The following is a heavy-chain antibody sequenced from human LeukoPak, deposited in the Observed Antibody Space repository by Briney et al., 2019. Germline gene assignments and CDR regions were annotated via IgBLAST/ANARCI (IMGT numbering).Heavy chain of an antibody. CDR3: ARAWSGSYVD. D-gene: IGHD1-26*01. CDR1: GYTFTTYG. J-gene: IGHJ4*02. V-gene: IGHV1-18*01. Sequence: ASVKVSCKASGYTFTTYGISWVRQAPGQGLEWMGWISGYNGNTKYAQNLQGRVTMTRDTSTSTVYMELSSLRSEDTAVYYCARAWSGSYVDWGQGTLVTVSS. CDR2: ISGYNGNT.